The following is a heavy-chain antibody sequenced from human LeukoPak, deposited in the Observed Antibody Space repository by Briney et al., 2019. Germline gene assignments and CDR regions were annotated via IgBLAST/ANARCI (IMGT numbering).Heavy chain of an antibody. CDR1: GVTLSSYA. D-gene: IGHD1-26*01. V-gene: IGHV3-23*01. Sequence: GGSLRLSCAASGVTLSSYAMSWARQAPGKGLEWASGISSSGSGGNTYYADSVKGRFTISRDSSKNTLFLHMNTLRAEDTAIYYCAKDRTVGASYWYFDLWGRGTLVTVSS. CDR3: AKDRTVGASYWYFDL. J-gene: IGHJ2*01. CDR2: ISSSGSGGNT.